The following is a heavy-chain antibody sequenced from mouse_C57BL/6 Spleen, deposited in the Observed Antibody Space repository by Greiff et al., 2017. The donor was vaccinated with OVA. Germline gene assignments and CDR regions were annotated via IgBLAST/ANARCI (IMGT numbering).Heavy chain of an antibody. Sequence: EVQLQQSGPELVKPGASVKIPCKASGYTFTDYNMDWVKQSHGKSLEWIGDINPNNGGTIYNQKFKGKATLTVDKSSSTAYMELRSLTSEDTAVYYCARDHYYGSSYVWYFDVWGTGTTVTVSS. CDR1: GYTFTDYN. J-gene: IGHJ1*03. D-gene: IGHD1-1*01. CDR3: ARDHYYGSSYVWYFDV. V-gene: IGHV1-18*01. CDR2: INPNNGGT.